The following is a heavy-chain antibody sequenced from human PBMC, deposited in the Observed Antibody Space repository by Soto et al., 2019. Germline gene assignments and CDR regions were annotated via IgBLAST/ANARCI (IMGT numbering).Heavy chain of an antibody. Sequence: GASVKVSCKASGYTFTSYGISWVRQAPGQGLEWMGWISAYNGNTNYAQKLQGRVTMTTDTSTSTAYMELMSLRCEDTAVYYCARNRWGMVITGYYFDYWGQGTLVTVSS. CDR1: GYTFTSYG. J-gene: IGHJ4*02. CDR3: ARNRWGMVITGYYFDY. V-gene: IGHV1-18*01. D-gene: IGHD3-22*01. CDR2: ISAYNGNT.